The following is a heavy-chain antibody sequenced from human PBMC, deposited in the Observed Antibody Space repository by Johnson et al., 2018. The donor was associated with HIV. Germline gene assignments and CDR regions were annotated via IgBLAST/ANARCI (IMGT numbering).Heavy chain of an antibody. CDR1: GFTFSNAR. D-gene: IGHD2-2*01. CDR3: TTDLVPAAKEPVVVGGAFDI. V-gene: IGHV3-15*01. J-gene: IGHJ3*02. CDR2: SKSKTDGGTK. Sequence: EVQLVESGGGLVKPGGSLRFSCAASGFTFSNARMSWVRQAPGKGLEWVGRSKSKTDGGTKDYDAPVKGRFTISRNVSKNTLYLQMNSRKTEDTAVYYCTTDLVPAAKEPVVVGGAFDIWGQGTMVTVSS.